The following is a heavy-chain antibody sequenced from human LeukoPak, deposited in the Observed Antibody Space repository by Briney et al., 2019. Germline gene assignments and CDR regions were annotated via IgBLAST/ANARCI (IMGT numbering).Heavy chain of an antibody. Sequence: QPGRSLRLSCAASGFAFSHYGMHWVRQAPGKGLEWVAVIWSDGNNKFYVDAVRGRFTVSRDNSKNTLHLQLNSLRAEDTAVYYCAKERGSYDAFDIWGRGTMVTVSS. CDR1: GFAFSHYG. CDR2: IWSDGNNK. V-gene: IGHV3-33*06. J-gene: IGHJ3*02. CDR3: AKERGSYDAFDI.